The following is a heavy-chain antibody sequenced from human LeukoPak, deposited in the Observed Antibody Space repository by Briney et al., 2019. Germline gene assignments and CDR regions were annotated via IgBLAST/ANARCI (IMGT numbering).Heavy chain of an antibody. V-gene: IGHV3-48*04. CDR3: ASGGIYYGAAFDF. CDR1: GFTFSSYG. J-gene: IGHJ4*02. D-gene: IGHD1-26*01. CDR2: ISSSGDSI. Sequence: GGSLRLSCAISGFTFSSYGMNWVRQAPGKGLEWVSFISSSGDSIYYAGSVKGRFTISRDNAKNSLYLQMNSLRAEDTALYYCASGGIYYGAAFDFWGQGTLVTVSS.